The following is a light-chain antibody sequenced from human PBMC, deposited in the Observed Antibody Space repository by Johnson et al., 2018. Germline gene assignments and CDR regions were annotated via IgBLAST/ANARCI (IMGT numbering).Light chain of an antibody. Sequence: QSVLTQPPSVSAAPGQKVTISCSGSSSNIGNNYVSWYQQLPGTAPKLLIYENNKRPSGIPDRISGSTSGTSATLGITGLQTGDEADYYCGTWDNSLTAGVFGSGTKVTVL. V-gene: IGLV1-51*02. J-gene: IGLJ1*01. CDR2: ENN. CDR1: SSNIGNNY. CDR3: GTWDNSLTAGV.